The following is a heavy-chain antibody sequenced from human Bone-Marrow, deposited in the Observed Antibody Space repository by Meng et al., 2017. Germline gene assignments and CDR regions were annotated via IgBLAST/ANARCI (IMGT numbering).Heavy chain of an antibody. J-gene: IGHJ2*01. V-gene: IGHV4-31*01. CDR1: GGSINSAGYY. CDR3: ASLYGDSSVWYLDL. CDR2: IYYTENT. D-gene: IGHD4-17*01. Sequence: VQLQESGPGLVKPAQSLSLTCSVSGGSINSAGYYWSWIRQHPGKGLEWIGYIYYTENTYYNPSLKSPMTISLDKSKNQFSLKLNSVTVADTAVYYCASLYGDSSVWYLDLWGRGTLVTVSS.